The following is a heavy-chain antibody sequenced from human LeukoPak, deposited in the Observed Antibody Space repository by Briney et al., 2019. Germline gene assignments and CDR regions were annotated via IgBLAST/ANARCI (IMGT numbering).Heavy chain of an antibody. J-gene: IGHJ6*02. CDR1: GYTFTGSY. Sequence: ASVKVSCKASGYTFTGSYIHWVRQAPGQGLEWMGWINLNSGGTNYAQKFQGRVTMTRDTSISTAYMELSRLRSDDTAVYYCAIDAYYYDSSGYWPTYYYGMDVWGQGTTVTVSS. D-gene: IGHD3-22*01. CDR2: INLNSGGT. V-gene: IGHV1-2*02. CDR3: AIDAYYYDSSGYWPTYYYGMDV.